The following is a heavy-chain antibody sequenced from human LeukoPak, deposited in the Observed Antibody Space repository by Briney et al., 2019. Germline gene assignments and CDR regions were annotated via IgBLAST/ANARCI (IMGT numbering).Heavy chain of an antibody. J-gene: IGHJ1*01. V-gene: IGHV1-69*06. CDR1: GGTFSSYA. CDR3: ARTMGSWTGYFQH. D-gene: IGHD3/OR15-3a*01. CDR2: IIPIFGTA. Sequence: SVKVSCKASGGTFSSYAISWVRQAPGQGLEWMGGIIPIFGTANYAQKFQGRVTITADKSTSTAYMELSSLRSEDTAVYYSARTMGSWTGYFQHWGQGTLVTVSS.